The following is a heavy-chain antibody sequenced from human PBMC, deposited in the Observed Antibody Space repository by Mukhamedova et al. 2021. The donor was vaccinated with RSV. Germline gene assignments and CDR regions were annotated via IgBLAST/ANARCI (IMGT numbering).Heavy chain of an antibody. D-gene: IGHD3-10*01. CDR2: GST. J-gene: IGHJ6*03. V-gene: IGHV4-30-2*04. Sequence: GSTYYNPSLKSRVTISVDTSKNQFSLKLSSVTAADTAVYYCARHRRAYYYYYYHYMDVWGKGTTVTVSS. CDR3: ARHRRAYYYYYYHYMDV.